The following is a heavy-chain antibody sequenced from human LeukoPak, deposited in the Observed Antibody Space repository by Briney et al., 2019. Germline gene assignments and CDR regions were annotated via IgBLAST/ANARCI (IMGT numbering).Heavy chain of an antibody. CDR1: GCTFTGYY. CDR2: INPNSGGT. D-gene: IGHD1-26*01. CDR3: ARGASGSYATFDY. Sequence: ASVKVSCKASGCTFTGYYIHWVRQAPGQGLEWMGWINPNSGGTNYAQKFQGRVTMTRDTSISTAYMELSRLRSDDTAVYYCARGASGSYATFDYWGQGTLVSVSS. V-gene: IGHV1-2*02. J-gene: IGHJ4*02.